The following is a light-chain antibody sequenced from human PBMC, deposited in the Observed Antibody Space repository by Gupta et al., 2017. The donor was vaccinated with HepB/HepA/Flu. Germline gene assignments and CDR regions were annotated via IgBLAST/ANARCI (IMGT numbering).Light chain of an antibody. J-gene: IGKJ5*01. CDR3: QQFHSSPIT. CDR2: SAS. V-gene: IGKV3-20*01. CDR1: QSVSGNS. Sequence: EIVLTQSPGTLCLSPGERATLSCRASQSVSGNSIAWYQHKPGQSPRLLIYSASSGATGIPDRFSGSGSGTDFTLTISRLEPEDFAVYYCQQFHSSPITFGHGTRLGI.